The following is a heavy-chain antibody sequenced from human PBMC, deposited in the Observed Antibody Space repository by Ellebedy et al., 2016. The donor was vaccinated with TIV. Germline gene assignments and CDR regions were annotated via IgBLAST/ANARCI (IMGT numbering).Heavy chain of an antibody. J-gene: IGHJ4*02. D-gene: IGHD6-19*01. Sequence: SGTAYYKPSLNSRVTMSLDVSNSQFSLKLTNVTAADTAVYFCARHRLLAGPDSWGPGTLVTVSS. CDR2: SGTA. V-gene: IGHV4-30-4*05. CDR3: ARHRLLAGPDS.